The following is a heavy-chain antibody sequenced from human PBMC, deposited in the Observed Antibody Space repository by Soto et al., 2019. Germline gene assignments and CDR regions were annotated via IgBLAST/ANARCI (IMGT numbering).Heavy chain of an antibody. CDR2: IWNDGSNS. V-gene: IGHV3-33*01. J-gene: IGHJ6*03. Sequence: GGSLRLSCAASGFTFNNYGMHWVRQAPGKGLEWVAVIWNDGSNSYYANSVKGRFTISRDNSKNTLYLQMSSLRAEDTAVYYCARVFKDIVVVVAAHDYYYYMDVWGKGTTVTVSS. D-gene: IGHD2-15*01. CDR1: GFTFNNYG. CDR3: ARVFKDIVVVVAAHDYYYYMDV.